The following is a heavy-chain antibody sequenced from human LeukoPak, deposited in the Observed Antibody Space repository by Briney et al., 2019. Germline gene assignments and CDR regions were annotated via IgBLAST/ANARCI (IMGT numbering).Heavy chain of an antibody. D-gene: IGHD6-19*01. Sequence: PGGSLRLSCAVSGFTIGNHGMHWVRQAAGKGLEWVAMISHDGRAEYYRDSVKGRLSISRDNSNNMLYLQMNSLRVGDTAVYYCAKDWGSSDWYNWFDPWGQGTLVTVSS. J-gene: IGHJ5*02. CDR1: GFTIGNHG. CDR2: ISHDGRAE. CDR3: AKDWGSSDWYNWFDP. V-gene: IGHV3-30*18.